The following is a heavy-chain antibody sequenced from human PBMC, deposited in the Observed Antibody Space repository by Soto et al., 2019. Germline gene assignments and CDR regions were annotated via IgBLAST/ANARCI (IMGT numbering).Heavy chain of an antibody. J-gene: IGHJ4*02. CDR3: AKTIGGYYGSGSYFDY. D-gene: IGHD3-10*01. CDR1: GFTFSSYA. Sequence: EVQLLESGGGLVQPGGSLRLSCAASGFTFSSYAMSWVRQAQGKGLEWVSAISGSGGTTYYADSVKGRFTISRDNSKNTLYLQMNSLRAEDTAVYYCAKTIGGYYGSGSYFDYWGQGTLVTVSS. CDR2: ISGSGGTT. V-gene: IGHV3-23*01.